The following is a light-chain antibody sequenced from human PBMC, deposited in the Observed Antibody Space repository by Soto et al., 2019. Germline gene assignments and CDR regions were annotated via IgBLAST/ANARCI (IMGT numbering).Light chain of an antibody. CDR2: GAS. CDR1: QSISDT. V-gene: IGKV3-15*01. CDR3: QQYDNWPWT. J-gene: IGKJ1*01. Sequence: EIVMTQSPATLSVSPGGRATLSCRASQSISDTLAWYQQKPGQAPRLLIHGASTRAPGFPARFSGSGSGTDFTLTISSLQSEDFAVYYCQQYDNWPWTFGQGIKVDIK.